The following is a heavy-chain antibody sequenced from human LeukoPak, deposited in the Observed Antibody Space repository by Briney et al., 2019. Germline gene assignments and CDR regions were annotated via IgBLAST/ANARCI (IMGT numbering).Heavy chain of an antibody. CDR3: ARRDSSGYYFDY. D-gene: IGHD3-22*01. V-gene: IGHV5-51*01. CDR1: EYTFSNYW. J-gene: IGHJ4*02. Sequence: GESLKISCKTSEYTFSNYWIGWVRQMPGKGLEWMGIIYPGDSDTRYSPSFQGQVTISADKSISTAYLQWSSLKASDTAMYYCARRDSSGYYFDYWGQGTLVTVSS. CDR2: IYPGDSDT.